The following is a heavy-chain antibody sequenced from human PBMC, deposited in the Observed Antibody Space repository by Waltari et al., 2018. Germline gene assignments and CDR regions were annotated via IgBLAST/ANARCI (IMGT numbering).Heavy chain of an antibody. V-gene: IGHV1-3*01. CDR2: SNAGNGET. Sequence: QVQLVQSGAEVKKPGASVKVSCKTSGYTFSDYAVHWVRQAPGQGLEWMGWSNAGNGETKYERKCQGRVTITRDSSASTAYMQLSSLTSEDTALYYCARGSYCSGNSCYLRTPGRFDYWGQGTLVTVSS. CDR1: GYTFSDYA. CDR3: ARGSYCSGNSCYLRTPGRFDY. D-gene: IGHD2-15*01. J-gene: IGHJ4*02.